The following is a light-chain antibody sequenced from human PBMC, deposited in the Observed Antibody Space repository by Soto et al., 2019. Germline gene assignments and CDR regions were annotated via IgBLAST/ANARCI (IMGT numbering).Light chain of an antibody. J-gene: IGKJ5*01. CDR2: DAS. V-gene: IGKV1-5*01. CDR3: QQYYTYST. CDR1: QNIRNL. Sequence: DIQLTQSPSTLSASVGDGVTITCRASQNIRNLLAWYQQKPGKAPKPLIFDASTLKTGVPSRFGGSGSGAEFNFTITGLQPDDFATYFCQQYYTYSTFGQGTRLEIK.